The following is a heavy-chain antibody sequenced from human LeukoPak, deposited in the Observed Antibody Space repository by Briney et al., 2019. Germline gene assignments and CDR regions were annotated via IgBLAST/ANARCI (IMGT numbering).Heavy chain of an antibody. CDR2: ISWNSGSI. CDR1: GFTFNTYV. V-gene: IGHV3-9*01. CDR3: AKGGSGWLHNNWFDP. Sequence: GGSLRLSCAASGFTFNTYVMSWVRQAPGKGLEWVSGISWNSGSIGYVDSVKGRFTISRDNAKKSLYLRMNSLRAEDTALYYCAKGGSGWLHNNWFDPWGQGTLVTVSS. D-gene: IGHD6-19*01. J-gene: IGHJ5*02.